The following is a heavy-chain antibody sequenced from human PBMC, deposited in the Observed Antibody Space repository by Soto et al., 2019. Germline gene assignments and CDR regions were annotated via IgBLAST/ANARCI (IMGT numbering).Heavy chain of an antibody. CDR2: IDPSDSYT. V-gene: IGHV5-10-1*01. CDR1: GYSFTSYW. D-gene: IGHD2-21*01. J-gene: IGHJ4*02. CDR3: ARLGSSAFDPSISTPY. Sequence: PGESLKISCKGSGYSFTSYWISWVRQMPGKGLEWMGRIDPSDSYTNYSPSFQGHVTISAGKSISTAYLQWSSLKASDTAMYYCARLGSSAFDPSISTPYWGQGTLVTVSS.